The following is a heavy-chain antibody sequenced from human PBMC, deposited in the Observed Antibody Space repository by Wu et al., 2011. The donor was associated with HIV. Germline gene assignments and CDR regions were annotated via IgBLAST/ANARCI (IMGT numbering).Heavy chain of an antibody. J-gene: IGHJ4*02. CDR3: ASRDGYGGYIPLWY. Sequence: QVQLVQSGAEVKKPGSSVKVSCKTSGGTFRNYAISWVRQAPGQGPEWMGGIIPIFDTTNYAQKFQGRVTITADKSTSTAYMDLSSLRSEDTAVYYCASRDGYGGYIPLWYWGQGTLVTVSS. CDR2: IIPIFDTT. CDR1: GGTFRNYA. V-gene: IGHV1-69*06. D-gene: IGHD4-17*01.